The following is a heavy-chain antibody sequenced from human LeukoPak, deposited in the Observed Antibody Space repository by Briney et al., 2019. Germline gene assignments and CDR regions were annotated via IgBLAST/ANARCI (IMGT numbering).Heavy chain of an antibody. CDR1: GDSVSRNSAA. J-gene: IGHJ3*02. Sequence: SQTLSLTCAISGDSVSRNSAAWNWIRQSPSRGLEWLGRTYYRSKWYNDYAVSVKSRITINPDTSKNQFSLQLNSVTPEDTAVYYCAREGKDYDSSGYYLDAFDIWGKGTMVTVSS. CDR2: TYYRSKWYN. D-gene: IGHD3-22*01. CDR3: AREGKDYDSSGYYLDAFDI. V-gene: IGHV6-1*01.